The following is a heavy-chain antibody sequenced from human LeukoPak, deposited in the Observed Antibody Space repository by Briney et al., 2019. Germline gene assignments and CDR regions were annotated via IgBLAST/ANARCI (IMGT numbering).Heavy chain of an antibody. D-gene: IGHD3-16*01. V-gene: IGHV3-23*01. CDR3: AKTLWGLTLLSSDY. CDR1: GFTFSSYG. J-gene: IGHJ4*02. CDR2: ISGSGGST. Sequence: PGGSLRLSCAASGFTFSSYGMNWVRQAPGKGLEWVSAISGSGGSTHYADSVKGRFTISRDNSKNTLYLHMNSLRLEDTAVYWCAKTLWGLTLLSSDYWGQGTLVTVSS.